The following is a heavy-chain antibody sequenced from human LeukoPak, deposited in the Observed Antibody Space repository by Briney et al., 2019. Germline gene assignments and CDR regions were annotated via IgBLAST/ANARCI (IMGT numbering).Heavy chain of an antibody. CDR2: IDPSDSYT. Sequence: GESLKISCKGSGYSSTSYWISWVRQMPGKGLEWMGRIDPSDSYTNYSPSFQGHVTISADKSISTAYLQWSSLKASDTAMYYCARPRETGTTGDWLDPWGQGTLVTVSS. D-gene: IGHD1-1*01. J-gene: IGHJ5*02. CDR3: ARPRETGTTGDWLDP. V-gene: IGHV5-10-1*01. CDR1: GYSSTSYW.